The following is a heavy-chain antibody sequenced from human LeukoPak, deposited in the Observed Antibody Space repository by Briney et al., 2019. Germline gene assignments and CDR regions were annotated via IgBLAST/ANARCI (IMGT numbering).Heavy chain of an antibody. CDR2: IKSKTDGGTT. J-gene: IGHJ5*02. D-gene: IGHD3-16*01. CDR1: GFTFNNYA. V-gene: IGHV3-15*01. CDR3: TTGGGATFGS. Sequence: GGSLRLSCAASGFTFNNYAMSWVRQAPGKGLEWVGRIKSKTDGGTTDYAAPVKGRFTISRDDSKNSLYLQMNTLKTEDTAVYYCTTGGGATFGSWGQGTLVTVSS.